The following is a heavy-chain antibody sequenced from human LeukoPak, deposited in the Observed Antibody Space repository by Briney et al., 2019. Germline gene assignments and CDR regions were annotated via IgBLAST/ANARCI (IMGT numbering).Heavy chain of an antibody. Sequence: GGSLRLSCAASGLTFSGSPIHSVRQASGKGLERVGHIRSKADKYATTYAASLRGRLTISRDDSENTAYLQMNSLRAEDTAVYYCTKDWNYAVDPWGQGTQVTVSS. CDR3: TKDWNYAVDP. D-gene: IGHD1-7*01. CDR1: GLTFSGSP. CDR2: IRSKADKYAT. V-gene: IGHV3-73*01. J-gene: IGHJ5*02.